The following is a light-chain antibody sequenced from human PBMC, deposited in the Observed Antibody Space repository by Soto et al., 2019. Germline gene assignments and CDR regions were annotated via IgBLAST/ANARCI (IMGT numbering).Light chain of an antibody. CDR1: QSVSSN. Sequence: EIVMTQSPATLSVSPGERATLSCRASQSVSSNLAWYHQKPGQAPRLLIYGASTRATGIPVRFSGSGSGTEFTLTISSLQSEDFAVYYCQHYNNWPITFGQGTRLEIK. V-gene: IGKV3D-15*01. CDR2: GAS. CDR3: QHYNNWPIT. J-gene: IGKJ5*01.